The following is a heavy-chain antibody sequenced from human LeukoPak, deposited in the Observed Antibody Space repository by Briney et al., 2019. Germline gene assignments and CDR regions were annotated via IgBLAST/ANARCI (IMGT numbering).Heavy chain of an antibody. V-gene: IGHV3-7*01. CDR1: GFTFGTYW. J-gene: IGHJ6*02. D-gene: IGHD6-13*01. Sequence: GGSLRLSCAASGFTFGTYWLTWVRQAPGKGLEWVANIKQDGSEKYYVDSVEGRFTISRDNSKNSLYLQMSSLRAEDTAVYYCARGGEQLLAPYHYYGMDVWGQGTTVTVSS. CDR2: IKQDGSEK. CDR3: ARGGEQLLAPYHYYGMDV.